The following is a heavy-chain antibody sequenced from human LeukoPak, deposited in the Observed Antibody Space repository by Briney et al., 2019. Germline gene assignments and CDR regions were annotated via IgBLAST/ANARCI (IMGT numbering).Heavy chain of an antibody. CDR1: GFTFSSYS. CDR3: ANIAAPPTYYYYMDV. V-gene: IGHV3-21*04. J-gene: IGHJ6*03. Sequence: TGGSLRLSCAASGFTFSSYSMNWVRQAPGKGLEWVSPISSSDTYIYHADSVKGRFTISRDNSKNTLYLQMNSLRAEDTAVYYCANIAAPPTYYYYMDVWGKGATVTVSS. CDR2: ISSSDTYI. D-gene: IGHD6-6*01.